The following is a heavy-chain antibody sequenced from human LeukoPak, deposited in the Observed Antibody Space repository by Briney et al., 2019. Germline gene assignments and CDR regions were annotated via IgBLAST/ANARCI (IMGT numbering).Heavy chain of an antibody. CDR2: IKQDGSEK. Sequence: GGSLRLSCPASGFTSSSYWMSWVRQAPGKGLEWVANIKQDGSEKYYVDSVKGRFTISRDNAKNSLYLQMNSLRAEDTAVYYCARSNYYDSSGYFSCWGQGSLVTLSS. V-gene: IGHV3-7*01. J-gene: IGHJ4*02. CDR1: GFTSSSYW. D-gene: IGHD3-22*01. CDR3: ARSNYYDSSGYFSC.